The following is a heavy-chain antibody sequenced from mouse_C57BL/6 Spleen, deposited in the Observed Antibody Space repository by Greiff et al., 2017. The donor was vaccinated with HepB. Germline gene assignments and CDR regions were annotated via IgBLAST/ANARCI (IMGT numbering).Heavy chain of an antibody. CDR2: IYPGSGST. J-gene: IGHJ4*01. Sequence: QVQLQQSGAELVKPGASVKMSCKASGYTFTSYWITWVKQRPGQGLEWIGDIYPGSGSTNYNEKFKSKATLTVDTSSSTAYMQLSSLTSEDSAVYYCARVTTVVATDYYAMDYWGQGTSVTVSS. CDR1: GYTFTSYW. D-gene: IGHD1-1*01. V-gene: IGHV1-55*01. CDR3: ARVTTVVATDYYAMDY.